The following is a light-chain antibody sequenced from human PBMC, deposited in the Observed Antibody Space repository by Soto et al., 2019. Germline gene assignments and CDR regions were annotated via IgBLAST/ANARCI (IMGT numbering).Light chain of an antibody. CDR1: RSVSSN. CDR3: QQYGSSPRT. CDR2: GAS. V-gene: IGKV3-20*01. Sequence: ELVMTPSPAPLSVSPGKRAPLPCGASRSVSSNLAWYQQKPGQAPRLLIYGASTRATGIPDRFSGSGSGTDFTLTISRLEPEDFAVYYCQQYGSSPRTFGQGTKVDIK. J-gene: IGKJ1*01.